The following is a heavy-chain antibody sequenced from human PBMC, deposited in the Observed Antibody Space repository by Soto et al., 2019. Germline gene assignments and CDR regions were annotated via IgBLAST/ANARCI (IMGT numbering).Heavy chain of an antibody. CDR1: GGSISSNDCY. CDR3: ERHWPGSGVGSLDV. CDR2: VYYTGST. Sequence: QLQLQESGPGLVKPSETLSLTCTVSGGSISSNDCYWGWIRQSPGKGLEWIGNVYYTGSTYYNPSLKSRVTISVDTSKRQFSLQLASVTAADTAVYYCERHWPGSGVGSLDVWGQGTTVTVSS. V-gene: IGHV4-39*01. J-gene: IGHJ6*02. D-gene: IGHD3-10*01.